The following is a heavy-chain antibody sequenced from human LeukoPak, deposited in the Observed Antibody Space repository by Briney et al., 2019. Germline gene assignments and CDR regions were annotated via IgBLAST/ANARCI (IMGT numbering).Heavy chain of an antibody. D-gene: IGHD2-15*01. J-gene: IGHJ4*02. Sequence: GGSLRLSCAASGFPFSDYVMIWVRQASGKGLEWVSGITASGDRTFYGDSVRGRFTMSRDNSKNTVYLQMNSLRVDDTAVYYCARRDIVVVVSASDYWGQGTLVTVSS. CDR2: ITASGDRT. CDR3: ARRDIVVVVSASDY. V-gene: IGHV3-23*01. CDR1: GFPFSDYV.